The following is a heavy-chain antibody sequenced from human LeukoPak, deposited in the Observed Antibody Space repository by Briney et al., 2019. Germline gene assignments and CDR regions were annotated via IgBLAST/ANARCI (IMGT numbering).Heavy chain of an antibody. CDR3: AREGTERWLRFGALDY. J-gene: IGHJ4*02. CDR1: GFTFDDYA. V-gene: IGHV3-48*01. D-gene: IGHD5-12*01. CDR2: ISSSSSTI. Sequence: GGSLRLSCAASGFTFDDYAMHWVRQAPGKGLEWVSYISSSSSTIYYADSVKGRFTISRDNAKNSLYLQMNSLRAEDAAVYYCAREGTERWLRFGALDYWGQGTLVTVSS.